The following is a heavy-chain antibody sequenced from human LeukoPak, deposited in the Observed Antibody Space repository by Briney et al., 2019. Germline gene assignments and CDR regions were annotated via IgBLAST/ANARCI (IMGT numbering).Heavy chain of an antibody. Sequence: SVKVPCKASGGTFSSYAFSWVRQAPGQGLEWMRGIIPIFGTANYAQKFQGRVTITADESTSTAYMELSSLRPEDTAVYYCARVGLRFLEGGYYGMDVWGQGTTVTVSS. V-gene: IGHV1-69*13. J-gene: IGHJ6*02. D-gene: IGHD3-3*01. CDR1: GGTFSSYA. CDR2: IIPIFGTA. CDR3: ARVGLRFLEGGYYGMDV.